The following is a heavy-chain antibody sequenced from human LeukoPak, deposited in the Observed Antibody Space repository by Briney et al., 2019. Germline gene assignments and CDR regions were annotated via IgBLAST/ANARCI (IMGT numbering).Heavy chain of an antibody. Sequence: GGSLSLSCAASGFTFSTYWMAWVRQAPGKGLEWVANIKQDGSEKYYVDAVKGRFTISRDNTKNSLYLQMNSLRDEDTAEYYCGRATRAGIAFDYWGQGTLVTVSS. D-gene: IGHD1-1*01. J-gene: IGHJ4*02. CDR2: IKQDGSEK. V-gene: IGHV3-7*01. CDR3: GRATRAGIAFDY. CDR1: GFTFSTYW.